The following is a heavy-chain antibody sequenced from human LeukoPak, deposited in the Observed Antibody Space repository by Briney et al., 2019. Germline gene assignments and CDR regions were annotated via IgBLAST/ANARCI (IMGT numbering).Heavy chain of an antibody. CDR3: ARDWLWSPDAFDI. D-gene: IGHD5-18*01. CDR1: GFTFSSYA. J-gene: IGHJ3*02. Sequence: PGGSLRLSCAASGFTFSSYAMSWVRQAPGKGLEWVSAMSASGGSIYYADSVKGRFTISRDNSKNTLYLQMNSLRAEDTAVYYCARDWLWSPDAFDIWGQGTMVTVSS. V-gene: IGHV3-23*01. CDR2: MSASGGSI.